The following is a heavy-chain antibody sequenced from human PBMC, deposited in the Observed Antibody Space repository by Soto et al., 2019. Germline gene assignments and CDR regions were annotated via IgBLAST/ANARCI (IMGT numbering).Heavy chain of an antibody. D-gene: IGHD2-8*01. Sequence: GRSLRLSWAASVFTFSSYAMSWVRQAPGKGLEWVSAISGSGGSTYYADSVKGRFTISRDNSKNTLYLQMNSLRAGDTAVYYCAKRLNGYFDYWGQGTLVTVSS. CDR3: AKRLNGYFDY. CDR1: VFTFSSYA. CDR2: ISGSGGST. J-gene: IGHJ4*02. V-gene: IGHV3-23*01.